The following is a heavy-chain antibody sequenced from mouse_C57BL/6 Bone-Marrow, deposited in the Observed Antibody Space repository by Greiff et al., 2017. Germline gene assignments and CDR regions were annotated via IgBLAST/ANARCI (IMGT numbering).Heavy chain of an antibody. CDR1: GYTFTDYY. Sequence: VQLQQSGPELVKPGASVKISCKASGYTFTDYYMNWVKQSHGKSLEWIGDINPNNGGTSYNQKFKGKATLTVDKSSSTAYMELRSLTSEDSAVYYCARREDYSGSSYESAMDYWGQGTSVTVSS. CDR2: INPNNGGT. J-gene: IGHJ4*01. D-gene: IGHD1-1*01. CDR3: ARREDYSGSSYESAMDY. V-gene: IGHV1-26*01.